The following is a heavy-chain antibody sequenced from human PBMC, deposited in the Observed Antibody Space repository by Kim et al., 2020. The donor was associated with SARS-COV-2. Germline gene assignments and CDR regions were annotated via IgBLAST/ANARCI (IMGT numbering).Heavy chain of an antibody. CDR3: ASVVPAAKATGY. J-gene: IGHJ4*02. CDR1: GFTFSSYS. CDR2: ISSSSSYI. Sequence: GGSLRLSCAASGFTFSSYSMNWVRQAPGKGLEWVSSISSSSSYIYYADSVKGRFTISRDNAKNSLYLQMNSLRVEDTAVYYCASVVPAAKATGYWGLGTLVTVSS. V-gene: IGHV3-21*01. D-gene: IGHD2-2*01.